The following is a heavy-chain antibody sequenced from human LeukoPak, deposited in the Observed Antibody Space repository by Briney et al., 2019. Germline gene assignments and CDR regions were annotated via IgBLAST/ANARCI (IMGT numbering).Heavy chain of an antibody. CDR2: ISYDGSNK. CDR3: ARDRPLSIVVVPAAIRGVFDP. Sequence: PGGSLRLSCAASGFTFSSYAMHWVRQAPGKGLEWVAVISYDGSNKYYADSVKGRFTTSRDNSKNTLYLQMNSLRAEDTAVYYCARDRPLSIVVVPAAIRGVFDPWGQGTLVTVSS. V-gene: IGHV3-30*07. D-gene: IGHD2-2*02. CDR1: GFTFSSYA. J-gene: IGHJ5*02.